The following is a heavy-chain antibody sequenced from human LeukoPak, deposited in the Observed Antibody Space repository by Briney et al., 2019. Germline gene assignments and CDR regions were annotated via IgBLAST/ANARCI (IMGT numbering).Heavy chain of an antibody. J-gene: IGHJ4*02. V-gene: IGHV4-59*08. CDR3: ARLYGSGSYYFDY. D-gene: IGHD3-10*01. CDR2: IYYSGST. CDR1: GGSISSYY. Sequence: LSETLSLTCTVSGGSISSYYWSWIRQPPGKGLEWIGYIYYSGSTNYNPSLKSRVTISVDTSKNQFSLKLSSVTAADTAVYYCARLYGSGSYYFDYWGQGTLVTVSS.